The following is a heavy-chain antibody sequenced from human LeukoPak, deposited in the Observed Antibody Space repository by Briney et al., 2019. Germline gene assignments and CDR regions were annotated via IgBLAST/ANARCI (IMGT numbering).Heavy chain of an antibody. CDR2: IYPGDSDT. Sequence: GESLKISCKGSGYIFTSYWIGWVRQMPGKGLEWMGIIYPGDSDTRYSPSFQGQVTISADKSISTAYLQWSSLKASDTAMYYCARQRATYSSSSDYWGQGTLVTVSS. CDR3: ARQRATYSSSSDY. V-gene: IGHV5-51*01. CDR1: GYIFTSYW. J-gene: IGHJ4*02. D-gene: IGHD6-6*01.